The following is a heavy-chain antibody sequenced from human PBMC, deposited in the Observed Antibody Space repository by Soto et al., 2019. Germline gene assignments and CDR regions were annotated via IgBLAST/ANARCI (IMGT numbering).Heavy chain of an antibody. CDR3: ARGEEIRDYWNFDL. J-gene: IGHJ2*01. Sequence: QVQLVQSGAEVKEPGASVKVSCKASGYTLTDYYMHWVRQAPGQGLEWMGGINPKSGGSKSPQLFQGRVTMTRAISISTVYLEVRRLRFDAKAVYYCARGEEIRDYWNFDLWGRGPLVTVSS. V-gene: IGHV1-2*02. CDR2: INPKSGGS. CDR1: GYTLTDYY. D-gene: IGHD1-26*01.